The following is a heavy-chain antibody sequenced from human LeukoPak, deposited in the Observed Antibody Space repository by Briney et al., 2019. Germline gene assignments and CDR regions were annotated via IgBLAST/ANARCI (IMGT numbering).Heavy chain of an antibody. Sequence: ASVKVSCKASGYTFTGYYMHWVGQAPGQGLEWLGWINPNSGGTNYAQKFQGRVTMTRDTSISTAYMELNRLTSDDTAVYYCASRPWDQQHYWGQGTLVTVSS. CDR1: GYTFTGYY. CDR2: INPNSGGT. V-gene: IGHV1-2*02. CDR3: ASRPWDQQHY. J-gene: IGHJ4*02. D-gene: IGHD1-26*01.